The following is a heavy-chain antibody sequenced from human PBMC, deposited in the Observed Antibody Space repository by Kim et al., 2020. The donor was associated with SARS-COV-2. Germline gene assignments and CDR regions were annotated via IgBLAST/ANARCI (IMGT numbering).Heavy chain of an antibody. J-gene: IGHJ1*01. Sequence: ASVKVSCKASGYTFTSYDINWVRQATGQGLEWMGWMNPNSGNTGYAQKFQGRVTMTRNTSISTAYMELSSLRSEDTAVYYCARGRLLLWFGEPKYFQHWGKGTLVTVSS. CDR1: GYTFTSYD. V-gene: IGHV1-8*01. CDR3: ARGRLLLWFGEPKYFQH. CDR2: MNPNSGNT. D-gene: IGHD3-10*01.